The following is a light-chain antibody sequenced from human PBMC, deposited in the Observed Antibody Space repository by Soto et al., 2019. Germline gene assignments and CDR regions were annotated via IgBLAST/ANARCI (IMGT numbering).Light chain of an antibody. V-gene: IGKV1-9*01. CDR1: QDIGSY. J-gene: IGKJ4*01. CDR3: QQVHDYPIT. CDR2: GAS. Sequence: IHLTQSPSFLSASVGDRVTVTCRSSQDIGSYLAWYQQKPGKAPKVLIYGASTLQSGVPPRFGGSRSGTAFTLTISSLQPEDVANYFCQQVHDYPITFGGGTKVEIK.